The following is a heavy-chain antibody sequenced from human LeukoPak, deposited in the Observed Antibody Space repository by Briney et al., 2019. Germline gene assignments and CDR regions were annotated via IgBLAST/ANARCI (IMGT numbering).Heavy chain of an antibody. CDR2: MNEDGSHK. Sequence: GGSLRLSCEVSGFTFTSFWMSWVRQAPGKGLEWVANMNEDGSHKYYVDSVKGRFTISRDNAKNSLHLQMNSLRVEDTAVYYCVRPTDKWGQGTLVTVSS. J-gene: IGHJ4*02. V-gene: IGHV3-7*01. CDR1: GFTFTSFW. CDR3: VRPTDK.